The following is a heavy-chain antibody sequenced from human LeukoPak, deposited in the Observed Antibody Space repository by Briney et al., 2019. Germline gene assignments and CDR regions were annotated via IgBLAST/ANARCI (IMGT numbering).Heavy chain of an antibody. Sequence: GGSLRLSCAASGFTFSSYGMHWVRQAPGKGLEWVAVIWYDGSNKYYADSVKGRFTTSRDNAKNSLYLQMNSLRAEDTAVYYCAKELLLWFGDYWGQGTLVTVSS. D-gene: IGHD3-10*01. J-gene: IGHJ4*02. CDR2: IWYDGSNK. V-gene: IGHV3-33*03. CDR3: AKELLLWFGDY. CDR1: GFTFSSYG.